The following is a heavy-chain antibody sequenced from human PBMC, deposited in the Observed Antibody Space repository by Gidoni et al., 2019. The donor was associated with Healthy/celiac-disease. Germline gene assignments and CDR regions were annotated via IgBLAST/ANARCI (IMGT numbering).Heavy chain of an antibody. CDR2: ISGSGGST. J-gene: IGHJ4*02. CDR3: AKDPTPYYDYVWGSSTGVYFDY. Sequence: EVQLVESGGGLVQPGGSLRLSCAASGFTFSSYAMSWVRPAPGKGLEWVAAISGSGGSTYYADSVKGRFTISRDNSKNTLYLQMNSLRAEDTAVYYCAKDPTPYYDYVWGSSTGVYFDYWGQGTLVTVSS. D-gene: IGHD3-16*01. V-gene: IGHV3-23*04. CDR1: GFTFSSYA.